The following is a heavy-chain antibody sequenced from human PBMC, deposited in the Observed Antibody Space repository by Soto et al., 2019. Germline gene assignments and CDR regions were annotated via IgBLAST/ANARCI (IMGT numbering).Heavy chain of an antibody. CDR3: ARDRLGTVVVVVAAKDYGMDV. D-gene: IGHD2-15*01. CDR2: INPNSGGT. J-gene: IGHJ6*02. V-gene: IGHV1-2*02. Sequence: ASVKVSCKASGYIFTGYYMHWVRQAPGQGLEWMGWINPNSGGTNYAQRFQGRVTMTRDTSISTAYMELSSLRSEDTAVYYCARDRLGTVVVVVAAKDYGMDVWGQGTTVTVSS. CDR1: GYIFTGYY.